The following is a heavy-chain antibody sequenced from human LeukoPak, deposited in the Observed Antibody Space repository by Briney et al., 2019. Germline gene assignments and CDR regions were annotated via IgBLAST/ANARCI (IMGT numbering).Heavy chain of an antibody. CDR3: ARAVDQFSPRFDP. V-gene: IGHV1-2*02. CDR2: INPNSGGT. J-gene: IGHJ5*02. D-gene: IGHD4-23*01. Sequence: ASVKVSCKASGYTFTGYYMHWVRQAPGQGLEWMGWINPNSGGTNYAQKFQGRVTITRDTSISTAYMELSRLRSDDTAVYYCARAVDQFSPRFDPWGQGTLVTVSS. CDR1: GYTFTGYY.